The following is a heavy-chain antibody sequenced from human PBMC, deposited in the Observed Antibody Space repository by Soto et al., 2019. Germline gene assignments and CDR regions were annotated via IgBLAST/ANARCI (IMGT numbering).Heavy chain of an antibody. CDR2: ISGSGGST. CDR3: ANSRGWLLDYGMDV. D-gene: IGHD3-22*01. V-gene: IGHV3-23*01. Sequence: GGSLRLSCAASGVTFSSYAMSWVRQAPGKGLEWVSAISGSGGSTHYADSAKGRFTISRDNSKNTLYLQMNSLRAEDTAVYYCANSRGWLLDYGMDVWGQGTTVTVSS. J-gene: IGHJ6*02. CDR1: GVTFSSYA.